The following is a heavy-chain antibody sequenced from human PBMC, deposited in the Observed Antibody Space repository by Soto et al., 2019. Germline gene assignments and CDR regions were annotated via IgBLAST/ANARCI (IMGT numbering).Heavy chain of an antibody. D-gene: IGHD1-26*01. Sequence: GASVKVSCKASGYTFTSYGISWVRQAPGQGLEWMGWISAYNGNTNYAQKLQGRVTMTTDTSTSTAYMELRSLRSDDTAVYYCARDLSAVGATTEHCFDPWRQGTLVTVSS. CDR2: ISAYNGNT. CDR1: GYTFTSYG. CDR3: ARDLSAVGATTEHCFDP. V-gene: IGHV1-18*01. J-gene: IGHJ5*02.